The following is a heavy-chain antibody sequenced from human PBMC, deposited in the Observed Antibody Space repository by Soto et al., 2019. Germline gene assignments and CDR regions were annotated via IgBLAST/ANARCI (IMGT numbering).Heavy chain of an antibody. Sequence: GASVKVSWKASGYSFTKYHMDWVRQAPGQGLEWMGWINPGSGVTNQAQKFQGRVTMTRDTSITTTYMELNSLTSDDTAVYYCAIVAWHKNAHFDTCGQGALVTVS. D-gene: IGHD1-1*01. CDR1: GYSFTKYH. J-gene: IGHJ4*02. V-gene: IGHV1-2*02. CDR2: INPGSGVT. CDR3: AIVAWHKNAHFDT.